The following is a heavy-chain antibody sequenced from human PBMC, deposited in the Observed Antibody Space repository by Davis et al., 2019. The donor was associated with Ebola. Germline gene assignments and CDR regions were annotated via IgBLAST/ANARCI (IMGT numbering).Heavy chain of an antibody. CDR1: GGSFSGYY. CDR3: AKDRGYIVVVPAAD. V-gene: IGHV4-34*01. CDR2: INHSGST. D-gene: IGHD2-2*01. J-gene: IGHJ4*02. Sequence: SETLSLTCAVYGGSFSGYYWSWIRQPPGKGLEWIGEINHSGSTNYNPSLKSRVTISVDTSKNQFSLKLSSVTAADTAVYYCAKDRGYIVVVPAADWGQGTLVTVSS.